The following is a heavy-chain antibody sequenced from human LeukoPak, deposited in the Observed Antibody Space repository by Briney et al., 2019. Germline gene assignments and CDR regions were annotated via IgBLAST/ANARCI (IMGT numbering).Heavy chain of an antibody. J-gene: IGHJ4*02. Sequence: GGSLRLSCGASGFTFSDYSMNWVRQAPGKGLEWVSSISYTGTYIYYADSVKGRFTISRDNAQNSLYLQMNSLRAEDTAIYYCVRDRGTYRPIDYWGQGTLVTVSS. CDR2: ISYTGTYI. CDR1: GFTFSDYS. CDR3: VRDRGTYRPIDY. V-gene: IGHV3-21*04. D-gene: IGHD1-26*01.